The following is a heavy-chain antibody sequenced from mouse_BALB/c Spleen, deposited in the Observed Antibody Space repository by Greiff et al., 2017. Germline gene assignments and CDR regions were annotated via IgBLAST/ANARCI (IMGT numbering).Heavy chain of an antibody. D-gene: IGHD1-1*01. CDR2: INPYNGGT. J-gene: IGHJ2*01. V-gene: IGHV1-25*01. CDR3: ARGYYGSSYYFDY. CDR1: GYSFTGYT. Sequence: EVQLQQSGPELVKPGASMKISCKASGYSFTGYTMNWVKQSHGKNLEWIGLINPYNGGTSYNQKFKGKATFTVDTSSSTAYMQFNSLTSEDSAVYYCARGYYGSSYYFDYWGQGTTLTVSS.